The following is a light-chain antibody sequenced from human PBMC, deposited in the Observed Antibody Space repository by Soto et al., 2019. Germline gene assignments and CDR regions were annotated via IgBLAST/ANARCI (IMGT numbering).Light chain of an antibody. V-gene: IGKV3-15*01. Sequence: VMTRSPATLSVLPGVRVTLSGRPGQGVTTNFSWYQQKSGQSPRLLIYDVSTRANGVPARFSGTGSETDFTLTISGLQSEDSAVYFCQQYNNWPFSFGQGTRLEIK. CDR1: QGVTTN. CDR3: QQYNNWPFS. J-gene: IGKJ5*01. CDR2: DVS.